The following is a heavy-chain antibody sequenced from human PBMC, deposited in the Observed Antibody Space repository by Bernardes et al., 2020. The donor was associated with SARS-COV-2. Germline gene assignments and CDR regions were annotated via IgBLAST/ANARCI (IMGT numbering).Heavy chain of an antibody. CDR1: GFTFSNYW. CDR2: INRDGSER. V-gene: IGHV3-7*01. CDR3: AREGFLFDAGFDY. J-gene: IGHJ4*02. Sequence: GGSLRLSCAASGFTFSNYWMSWVRQGPGKGLEWVANINRDGSERYYVDSVKGRFIISRDNAKNSLFLQLDRLRAEDTAVYYCAREGFLFDAGFDYWGQGTPVTVSS. D-gene: IGHD2-15*01.